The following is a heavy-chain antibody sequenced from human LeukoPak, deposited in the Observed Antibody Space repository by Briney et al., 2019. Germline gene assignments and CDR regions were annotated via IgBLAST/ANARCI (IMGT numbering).Heavy chain of an antibody. CDR3: ARAGTSYCGGDCYPSGYYGMDV. J-gene: IGHJ6*02. CDR1: GGSISSGGYY. V-gene: IGHV4-31*03. CDR2: IYYSGST. Sequence: SQTLSLTCTVSGGSISSGGYYWRWIRQHPGKGLEWIGYIYYSGSTYYNPSLKSRVTISVDTSKNQFSLKLSSVTAADTAVYYCARAGTSYCGGDCYPSGYYGMDVWGQGTTVTVSS. D-gene: IGHD2-21*02.